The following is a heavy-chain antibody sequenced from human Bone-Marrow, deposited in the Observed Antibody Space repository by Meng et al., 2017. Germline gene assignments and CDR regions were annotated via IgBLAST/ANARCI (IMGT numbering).Heavy chain of an antibody. CDR2: TYHSGTT. J-gene: IGHJ4*02. CDR1: GASITISHW. CDR3: ATQESRDGHSPY. D-gene: IGHD5-24*01. Sequence: QVQLQESGPGLVEPSGTLSLTCTVSGASITISHWSTWVRQPPGKGLEWIGETYHSGTTTYSPSLKSRVTISIDKSRNHFSLKLTSVTAADTAIYYCATQESRDGHSPYWGQGTLVTVSS. V-gene: IGHV4-4*02.